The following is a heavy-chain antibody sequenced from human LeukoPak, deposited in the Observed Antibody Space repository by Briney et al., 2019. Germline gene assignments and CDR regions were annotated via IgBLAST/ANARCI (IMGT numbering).Heavy chain of an antibody. J-gene: IGHJ4*02. CDR1: GGSISSSSYY. CDR3: ATYMYGGDYGSYYFEI. D-gene: IGHD3-16*01. V-gene: IGHV4-39*07. CDR2: IYHGGTT. Sequence: SETLSLTCTVSGGSISSSSYYWGWIRQPPGKGLEWIGEIYHGGTTNYNPSLKSRVIMSIDTSKNHFSLKLTSVTAADTAVYYCATYMYGGDYGSYYFEIWGQGTLVTVSS.